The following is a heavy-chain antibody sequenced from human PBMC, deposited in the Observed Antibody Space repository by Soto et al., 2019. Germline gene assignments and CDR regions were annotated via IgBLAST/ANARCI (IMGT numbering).Heavy chain of an antibody. V-gene: IGHV3-48*02. Sequence: EVQLVASGGGLVQPGGSLRLSCAASGFTFSSYSMNWVRQAPGKGLEWVSYISSSGSTIYYADSVRGRFTISIDNAKTSLYLQMNSLRDEATDVYYYARAGYRSVDYGGQGTLVTVSS. D-gene: IGHD3-3*01. CDR2: ISSSGSTI. CDR1: GFTFSSYS. J-gene: IGHJ4*02. CDR3: ARAGYRSVDY.